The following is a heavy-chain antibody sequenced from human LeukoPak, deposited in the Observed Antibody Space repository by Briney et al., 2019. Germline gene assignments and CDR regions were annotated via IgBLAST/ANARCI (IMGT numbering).Heavy chain of an antibody. CDR2: ISGSGGST. D-gene: IGHD3-22*01. CDR1: GFAFSDYT. J-gene: IGHJ4*02. V-gene: IGHV3-23*01. Sequence: GGSLRLSCAASGFAFSDYTINWVRQAPGKGLEWVSAISGSGGSTYYADSVKGRFTISRDNSKNTLYLQMNSLRAEDTAVYYCAKEVVTMIVVVTDYFDYWGQGTLVTVSS. CDR3: AKEVVTMIVVVTDYFDY.